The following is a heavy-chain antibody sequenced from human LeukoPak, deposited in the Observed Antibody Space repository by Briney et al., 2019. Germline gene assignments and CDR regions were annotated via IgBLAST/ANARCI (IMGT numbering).Heavy chain of an antibody. J-gene: IGHJ4*01. CDR2: INREGSTT. CDR1: GFSLSSYW. V-gene: IGHV3-74*01. CDR3: ARGPYSGSASYYHDY. D-gene: IGHD3-10*01. Sequence: AGSLSLSWAAAGFSLSSYWIDWLRQVPGRGLVWVSRINREGSTTRYADSVKGRFTISRDNANNTLSMPVNSLRAEDTAVYYCARGPYSGSASYYHDYWG.